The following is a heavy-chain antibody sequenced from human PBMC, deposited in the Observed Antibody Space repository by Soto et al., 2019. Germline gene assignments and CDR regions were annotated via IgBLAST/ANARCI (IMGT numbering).Heavy chain of an antibody. V-gene: IGHV4-30-4*01. CDR3: AIYGCNSVYFDY. D-gene: IGHD4-17*01. CDR1: GGSISSGDYY. Sequence: QVQLQESGPGLVKPSQTLSLTCTVSGGSISSGDYYWSWIRQPPGKGLEWIGYIYYRGSTYYNPSLNSRVTISVDTSKKRFSLKRSSVMAAGMPVYYCAIYGCNSVYFDYWRQGTLVTVSS. CDR2: IYYRGST. J-gene: IGHJ4*02.